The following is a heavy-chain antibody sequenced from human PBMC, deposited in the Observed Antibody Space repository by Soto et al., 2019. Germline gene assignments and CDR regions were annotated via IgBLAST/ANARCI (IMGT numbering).Heavy chain of an antibody. Sequence: SETLSLTCAVYGGSFSGYYWTWIRQPPGTGLEWIGEINHSGSTNYNPSLKSRVTISVDTSKNQFSLKLTSVTAADTAVYCCARDKITDLFDYWGQGTLVTVSS. CDR1: GGSFSGYY. J-gene: IGHJ4*02. CDR3: ARDKITDLFDY. D-gene: IGHD3-10*01. V-gene: IGHV4-34*01. CDR2: INHSGST.